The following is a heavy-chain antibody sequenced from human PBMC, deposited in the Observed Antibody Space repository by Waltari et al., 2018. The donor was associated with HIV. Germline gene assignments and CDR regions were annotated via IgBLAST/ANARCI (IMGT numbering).Heavy chain of an antibody. CDR3: ARNSSGKGNLYFYYGLDI. D-gene: IGHD3-22*01. V-gene: IGHV1-8*02. CDR2: MKRNSGNT. J-gene: IGHJ6*02. Sequence: QVHLVQSGPEVKRPGASVKISCKAYGYTFINFDVNWVRQAAGQGPEWLGRMKRNSGNTAYPYKCEDRVNMTRDVSTDTAYREMSGLTPEDTAIYYWARNSSGKGNLYFYYGLDIWGQGTPVTV. CDR1: GYTFINFD.